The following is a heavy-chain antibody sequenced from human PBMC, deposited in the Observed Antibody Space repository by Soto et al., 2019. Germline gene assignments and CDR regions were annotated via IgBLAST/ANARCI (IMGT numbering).Heavy chain of an antibody. CDR2: IDWDDDK. Sequence: SGPTLVNPPQTLTLTCTFSGFSLSTSGMCVSWIRQPPGKALEWLALIDWDDDKYYSTSLKTRLTISKDTSKNQVVLTMTNMDPVDTATYYCARMGYSSSWYTYFDYRGQGTLVTVSS. J-gene: IGHJ4*02. CDR1: GFSLSTSGMC. D-gene: IGHD6-13*01. V-gene: IGHV2-70*01. CDR3: ARMGYSSSWYTYFDY.